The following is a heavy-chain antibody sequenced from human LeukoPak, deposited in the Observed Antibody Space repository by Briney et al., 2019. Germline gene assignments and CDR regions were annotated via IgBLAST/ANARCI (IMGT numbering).Heavy chain of an antibody. D-gene: IGHD2-21*02. Sequence: GGSLRLSCAASGFTFSSYWMSWVRQAPGKGLEWVANIKQDGSEKYYVDSVKGRFTISRDNAKNSLYLQMNSLRAEDTAVYYCARENAVYCGGDCDLSDAFDIWGQGTMVTVSS. J-gene: IGHJ3*02. V-gene: IGHV3-7*03. CDR3: ARENAVYCGGDCDLSDAFDI. CDR1: GFTFSSYW. CDR2: IKQDGSEK.